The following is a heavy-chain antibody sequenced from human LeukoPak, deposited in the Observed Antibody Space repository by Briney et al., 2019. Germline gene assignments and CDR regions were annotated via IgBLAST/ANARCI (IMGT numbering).Heavy chain of an antibody. CDR2: ISSGGST. D-gene: IGHD1-20*01. Sequence: SETLSLTCTVSGGSISSSGYYWGWIRQPPGKGLKWIGSISSGGSTHYIPSLKSRVTISVDTSKNQFSLKLSSVTAADTAVYYCAGGAARYNWFFDYGGQGPLVTVSS. CDR3: AGGAARYNWFFDY. V-gene: IGHV4-39*01. CDR1: GGSISSSGYY. J-gene: IGHJ4*02.